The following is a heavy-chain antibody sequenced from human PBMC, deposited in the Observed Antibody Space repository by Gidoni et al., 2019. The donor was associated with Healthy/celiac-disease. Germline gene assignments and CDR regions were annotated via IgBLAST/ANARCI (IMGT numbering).Heavy chain of an antibody. J-gene: IGHJ4*02. V-gene: IGHV3-33*01. CDR3: ARGCRDGYNCPFDY. CDR1: GLTVRSYG. CDR2: ICYDGSNK. Sequence: VQLVEAAGGVVQRGRDLRRSGAEAGLTVRSYGMHWVRQAPGKGVEWVAVICYDGSNKYYADSVKGRFTISGDTSKNTLYLQMNSLRSEDTAVYYCARGCRDGYNCPFDYWGQGTLVTVSS. D-gene: IGHD5-12*01.